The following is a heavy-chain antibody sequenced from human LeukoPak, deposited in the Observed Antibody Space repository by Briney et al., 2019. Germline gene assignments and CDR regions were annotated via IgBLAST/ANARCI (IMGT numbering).Heavy chain of an antibody. CDR1: GGSFSGYY. D-gene: IGHD2-15*01. V-gene: IGHV4-34*01. CDR2: INHSGST. J-gene: IGHJ4*02. CDR3: ARVVGYCSGGSCYSGRVY. Sequence: SETLSLTCAVYGGSFSGYYWSWIRQPPGKGLEWIGEINHSGSTNYNPSLKSRVTISVDTSKNQFSLKLSSVTAADTAVYYCARVVGYCSGGSCYSGRVYWGQGTLVTVSS.